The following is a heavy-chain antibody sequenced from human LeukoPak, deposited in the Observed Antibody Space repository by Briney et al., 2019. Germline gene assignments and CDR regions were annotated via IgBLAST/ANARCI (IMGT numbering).Heavy chain of an antibody. V-gene: IGHV1-8*03. CDR2: MNPNSGNT. CDR1: GYTFTSYD. D-gene: IGHD3-22*01. CDR3: ARGRLYYYDSSGYYYPFDY. J-gene: IGHJ4*02. Sequence: GASVKVSCKASGYTFTSYDINWVRQAPGQGLEWMGWMNPNSGNTGYAQKFQGRVTITRNTSISTAYMELSSLRSEDTAVYYCARGRLYYYDSSGYYYPFDYWGQGTLVTVSS.